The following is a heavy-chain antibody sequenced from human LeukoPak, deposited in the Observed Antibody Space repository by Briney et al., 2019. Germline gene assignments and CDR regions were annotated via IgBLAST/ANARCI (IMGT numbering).Heavy chain of an antibody. V-gene: IGHV3-48*04. D-gene: IGHD6-13*01. Sequence: GGXXRXXCAASGFTFSXNXXXXVXQAPGXXXXXLSSISSSGSTIYYADSVKGRFTISRDNAKNSLYLQMNSLRAEDTAVYYCARETSSSLDDYWGQGTLVTVSS. CDR2: ISSSGSTI. J-gene: IGHJ4*02. CDR1: GFTFSXNX. CDR3: ARETSSSLDDY.